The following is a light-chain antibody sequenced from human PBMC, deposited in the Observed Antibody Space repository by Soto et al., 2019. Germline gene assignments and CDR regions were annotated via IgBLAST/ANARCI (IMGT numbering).Light chain of an antibody. Sequence: EVVLTQSPVTLSLSPGERATLSCRASQSVTTFLAWYQQKPGQAPRLLIYDASKRATGIPARFSGSGSETDFTLTIISLEPEDFAVYYCQQRTNWPLTFGGGTKVEIK. CDR3: QQRTNWPLT. V-gene: IGKV3-11*01. CDR2: DAS. J-gene: IGKJ4*01. CDR1: QSVTTF.